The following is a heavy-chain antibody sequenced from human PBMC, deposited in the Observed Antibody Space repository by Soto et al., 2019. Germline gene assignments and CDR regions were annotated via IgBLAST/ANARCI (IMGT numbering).Heavy chain of an antibody. CDR3: ARGPSGDKVDS. V-gene: IGHV4-30-4*01. J-gene: IGHJ4*02. CDR2: IYDGGRT. Sequence: QVQLQESGPGLVKPSQTLSLTCTDSGGSISTVDYWWSWIRQSPDMGLEWIGHIYDGGRTYNNPSLERRVTMSVDTSKSQLSLTLSSVSAADTAVYYCARGPSGDKVDSWGQGTLVTVSS. CDR1: GGSISTVDYW. D-gene: IGHD7-27*01.